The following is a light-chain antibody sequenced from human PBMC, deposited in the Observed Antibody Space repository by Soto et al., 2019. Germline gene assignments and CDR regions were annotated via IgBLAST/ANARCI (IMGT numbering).Light chain of an antibody. V-gene: IGKV1-9*01. CDR2: AAS. CDR3: QQLHGYPIT. Sequence: ILLTQSPSSLSASVGDRVTITCRASQGIDTSLAWYQQKPGKAPKLLIYAASNFQSGVPSRFSGSGSGTHFTLTISSLQPEDFATYYCQQLHGYPITFGQGIRLEI. J-gene: IGKJ5*01. CDR1: QGIDTS.